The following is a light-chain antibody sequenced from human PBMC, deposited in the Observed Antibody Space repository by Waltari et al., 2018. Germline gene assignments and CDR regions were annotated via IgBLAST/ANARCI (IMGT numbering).Light chain of an antibody. CDR3: SSYTSSRSVI. Sequence: SALAQPALLTESARQSLVFSCTGAISDGGSSDYVSWYQQHPGKAPTLMIYEVSYRPSRVSNRFSGSKSGNTASLTISGLQAEDEADYYCSSYTSSRSVIFGGGTKLTVL. J-gene: IGLJ2*01. CDR1: ISDGGSSDY. CDR2: EVS. V-gene: IGLV2-14*01.